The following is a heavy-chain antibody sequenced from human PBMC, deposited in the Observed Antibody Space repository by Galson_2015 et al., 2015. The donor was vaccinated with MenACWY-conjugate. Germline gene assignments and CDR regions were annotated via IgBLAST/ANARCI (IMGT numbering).Heavy chain of an antibody. CDR3: ARSPAAGTGIDY. J-gene: IGHJ4*02. CDR1: GFTFSSYG. V-gene: IGHV3-33*01. CDR2: IWYDGSNK. D-gene: IGHD6-13*01. Sequence: SLRLSCAASGFTFSSYGMHWVRQAPGKGLEWVAVIWYDGSNKYYADSVKGRFTISRDNSKNTLYLQMNSLRAEDTAVYYCARSPAAGTGIDYWGQGTLVTVSS.